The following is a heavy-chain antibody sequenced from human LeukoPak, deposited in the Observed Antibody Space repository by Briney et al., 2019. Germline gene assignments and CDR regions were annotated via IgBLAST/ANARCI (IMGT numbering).Heavy chain of an antibody. CDR3: VRDRPHNWFDP. J-gene: IGHJ5*02. CDR2: IKPDSGNT. V-gene: IGHV1-2*02. Sequence: ASVKVSCKASGYTFSGYYIHWVRQAPGQGLEWMGLIKPDSGNTKYTQKFQGRVTMTRDTSITTAYMELNRLTSDDTAVYYCVRDRPHNWFDPWGQGTLVTVSS. CDR1: GYTFSGYY.